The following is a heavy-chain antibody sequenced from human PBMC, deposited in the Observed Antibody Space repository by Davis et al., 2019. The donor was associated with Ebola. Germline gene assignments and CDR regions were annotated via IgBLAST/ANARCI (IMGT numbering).Heavy chain of an antibody. J-gene: IGHJ5*01. D-gene: IGHD1-26*01. CDR1: GLTFSTYW. CDR2: IKQGGNEK. Sequence: PGGPLRPPCAAPGLTFSTYWMSGVRQAPGKGPEWVANIKQGGNEKYYLDSVKGRFINSRDDAKTSLYLQMNGLRVEDTAVCYCVRVYSGSYDPWGQGTLVTVSS. CDR3: VRVYSGSYDP. V-gene: IGHV3-7*01.